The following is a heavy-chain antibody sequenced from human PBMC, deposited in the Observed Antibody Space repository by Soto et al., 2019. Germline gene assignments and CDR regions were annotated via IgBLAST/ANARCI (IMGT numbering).Heavy chain of an antibody. V-gene: IGHV3-21*01. CDR3: ARDRTPQQLVRHAYYGMDV. CDR2: ISSSSSYI. Sequence: EVQLVESGGGLVKPGGSLRLSCAASGFTFSSYSMNWVRQAPGKGLEWVSSISSSSSYIYYADSVKGRFTISRDNAKNSLYLQMNSLRDEDTAVYYCARDRTPQQLVRHAYYGMDVWGQGTTVTVSS. D-gene: IGHD6-13*01. CDR1: GFTFSSYS. J-gene: IGHJ6*02.